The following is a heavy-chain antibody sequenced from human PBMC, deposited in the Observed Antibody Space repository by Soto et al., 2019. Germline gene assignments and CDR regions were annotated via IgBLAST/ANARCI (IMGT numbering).Heavy chain of an antibody. CDR1: DDSVSNSY. CDR3: AREQQIPPYYYYALDV. V-gene: IGHV4-4*07. CDR2: IHSSGTA. D-gene: IGHD6-13*01. J-gene: IGHJ6*02. Sequence: SETLSLTCTVSDDSVSNSYWSWIRQPAGKGLEWIGRIHSSGTAKYNPSLNSRVAMSVDTSKNQFSLELSSLTAAETAVYYCAREQQIPPYYYYALDVWGQGTTVTVSS.